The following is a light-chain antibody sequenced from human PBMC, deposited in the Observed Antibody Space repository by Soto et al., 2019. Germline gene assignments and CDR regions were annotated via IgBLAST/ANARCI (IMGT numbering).Light chain of an antibody. CDR1: QIISSW. CDR3: QQYNSYRT. J-gene: IGKJ1*01. V-gene: IGKV1-5*03. CDR2: KAS. Sequence: DIQMTQSPTSRSASAGDRVTITFRASQIISSWLAWYQQKPGKAPKLLIYKASSLESGVPSRFSGSGSGTEFTLTISSLQPDDFATYYCQQYNSYRTFGQGTKVDIK.